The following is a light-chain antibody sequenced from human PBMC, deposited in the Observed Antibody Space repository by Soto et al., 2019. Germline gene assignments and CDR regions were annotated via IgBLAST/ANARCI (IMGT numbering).Light chain of an antibody. J-gene: IGKJ4*01. Sequence: EIVLTQSPATLSLSPGERATLSCRASQSVSSYLAWYQQKPGQAPRLLIYDASNRATGIPGRFSGSGSGTDFTLPISSLEPEDYAVYYCQRRFTFGGGTKVEIK. CDR2: DAS. CDR3: QRRFT. CDR1: QSVSSY. V-gene: IGKV3-11*01.